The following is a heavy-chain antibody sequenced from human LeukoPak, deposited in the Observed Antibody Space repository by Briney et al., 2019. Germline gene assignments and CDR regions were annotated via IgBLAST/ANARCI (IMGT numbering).Heavy chain of an antibody. J-gene: IGHJ4*02. D-gene: IGHD3-22*01. CDR2: ISGSGGST. V-gene: IGHV3-23*01. CDR3: AKDVGGVQDYYYDSSGYG. Sequence: GGSLRLSCAASGFTFSSYAMSWVRQAPGKGLEWVSAISGSGGSTYYADSVKGRFTISRDNSKNTLYLQMNSLRAEDTAVYYCAKDVGGVQDYYYDSSGYGWGQGTLVIVSS. CDR1: GFTFSSYA.